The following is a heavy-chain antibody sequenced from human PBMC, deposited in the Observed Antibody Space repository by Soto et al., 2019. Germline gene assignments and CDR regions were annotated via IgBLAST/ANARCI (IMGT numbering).Heavy chain of an antibody. D-gene: IGHD3-22*01. CDR3: ARRDSPYYYDSSGYYNYGMDV. CDR1: GYSFTSYW. CDR2: IYPGDSDT. J-gene: IGHJ6*02. V-gene: IGHV5-51*01. Sequence: GGSLKISCKCSGYSFTSYWIGWVRQMPGKGLEWMGIIYPGDSDTRYSPSFQGQVTISADKSISTAYLQWSSLKASDTAMYYCARRDSPYYYDSSGYYNYGMDVWGQGTTVTVSS.